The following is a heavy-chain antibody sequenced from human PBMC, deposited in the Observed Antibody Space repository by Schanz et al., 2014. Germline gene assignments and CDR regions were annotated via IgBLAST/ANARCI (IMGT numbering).Heavy chain of an antibody. CDR3: AKDPPRGVRTHIKPPLDY. J-gene: IGHJ4*02. CDR2: LRSDGSRR. CDR1: GYSFSDYD. V-gene: IGHV3-30*02. D-gene: IGHD3-10*01. Sequence: VQLVESGGGVVQPGGSLRLSCVGSGYSFSDYDMYWIRQAPGKGLEWLAFLRSDGSRRDYADSVKGRFTISRDNSRNTLSLQMCSLRPEETAVYYCAKDPPRGVRTHIKPPLDYWGQGTRVTVS.